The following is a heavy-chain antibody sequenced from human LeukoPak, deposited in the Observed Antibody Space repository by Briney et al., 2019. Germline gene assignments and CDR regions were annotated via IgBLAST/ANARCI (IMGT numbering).Heavy chain of an antibody. D-gene: IGHD5-12*01. CDR3: ARGGDGYKLP. CDR2: ILPILGIA. Sequence: ASVKVSCKASGGTFSSYAISWVRQAPGQGLEWMGRILPILGIANYAQKFQGRVTITADKSTSTAYMELSSLRSEDTAVYYCARGGDGYKLPWGQGTLVTVSS. CDR1: GGTFSSYA. V-gene: IGHV1-69*04. J-gene: IGHJ4*02.